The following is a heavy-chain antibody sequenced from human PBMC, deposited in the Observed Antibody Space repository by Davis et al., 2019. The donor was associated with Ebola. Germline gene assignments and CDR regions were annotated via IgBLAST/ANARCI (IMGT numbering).Heavy chain of an antibody. CDR1: GFRFSTYE. CDR3: ARGDQADWDFGILNFDT. V-gene: IGHV3-48*03. CDR2: ISDSGRTK. J-gene: IGHJ4*02. Sequence: GESLKISCAASGFRFSTYEMNWARQAPGKGLEWVSYISDSGRTKYYADSVKGRFIISRDNAENSLYLQMNSLSAEDTAVYYCARGDQADWDFGILNFDTWGQGTLVTVSS. D-gene: IGHD3-10*01.